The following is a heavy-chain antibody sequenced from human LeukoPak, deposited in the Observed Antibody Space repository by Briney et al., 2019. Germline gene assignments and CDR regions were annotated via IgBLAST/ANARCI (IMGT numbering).Heavy chain of an antibody. Sequence: SETLSLTCTVSGGSISIYYWSWIRQPPGKGLEWIAYIYDSENTNYSPSLKSRVTISVDTSKNQFSLKLSSVTAADTAVYYCARGVWFGDVIWFDPWGQGTLVSVSS. CDR1: GGSISIYY. D-gene: IGHD3-10*01. J-gene: IGHJ5*02. CDR2: IYDSENT. V-gene: IGHV4-59*01. CDR3: ARGVWFGDVIWFDP.